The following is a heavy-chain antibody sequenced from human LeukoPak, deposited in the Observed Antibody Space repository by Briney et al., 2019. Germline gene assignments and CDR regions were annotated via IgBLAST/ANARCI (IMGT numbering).Heavy chain of an antibody. D-gene: IGHD3-10*01. CDR3: ARGRAVLLWFGELFNWFDP. V-gene: IGHV1-8*01. CDR2: MNPNSGNT. J-gene: IGHJ5*02. CDR1: GYTFTSYD. Sequence: ASVKVSCKASGYTFTSYDINWVRQATGQGLEWMGWMNPNSGNTGYAQKFQGRVTMTRNTSISTAYMELSSLGSEDTAVYYCARGRAVLLWFGELFNWFDPWGQGTLVTVSS.